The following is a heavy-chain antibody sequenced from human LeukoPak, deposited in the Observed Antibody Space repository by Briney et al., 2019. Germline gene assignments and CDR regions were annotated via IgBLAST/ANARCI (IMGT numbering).Heavy chain of an antibody. CDR2: IYHSGST. J-gene: IGHJ4*02. V-gene: IGHV4-4*02. Sequence: SGTLSLTCAVSGDFISSSHWYSWVRQSPGKGLEWIGEIYHSGSTNYNPSLKSRVTISVDRTKNQFSLKLSSVTAADTAVYYCAITTALYSSSWYFDSWGQGTLVTVSS. CDR1: GDFISSSHW. D-gene: IGHD6-13*01. CDR3: AITTALYSSSWYFDS.